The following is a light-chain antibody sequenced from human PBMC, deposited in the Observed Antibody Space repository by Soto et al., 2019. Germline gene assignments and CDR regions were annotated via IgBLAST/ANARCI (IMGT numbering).Light chain of an antibody. Sequence: EIVLTQSPGILSLSPGERATLSCRASQSVSNDFLAWYQQKPGQAPRLLIYGASTRATDVPDRFSGTGSETDFTLTISGLQSEDSAVYFCQQYNNWPFSFGQGTRLEIK. V-gene: IGKV3D-15*01. J-gene: IGKJ5*01. CDR2: GAS. CDR3: QQYNNWPFS. CDR1: QSVSNDF.